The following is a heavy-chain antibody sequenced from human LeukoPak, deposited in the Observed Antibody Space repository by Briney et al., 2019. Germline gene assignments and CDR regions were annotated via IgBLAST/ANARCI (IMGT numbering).Heavy chain of an antibody. V-gene: IGHV1-69*04. CDR3: ARGGVRYFDWLTSYYYYGMDV. Sequence: VASVNVSCKASGGTFSSYAISWVRQAPGQGLEWMGRIIPILGIANYAQKFQGRVTITADKSTSTAYMELSSLRSEDTAVYYCARGGVRYFDWLTSYYYYGMDVWGQGTTVTVSS. CDR2: IIPILGIA. J-gene: IGHJ6*02. D-gene: IGHD3-9*01. CDR1: GGTFSSYA.